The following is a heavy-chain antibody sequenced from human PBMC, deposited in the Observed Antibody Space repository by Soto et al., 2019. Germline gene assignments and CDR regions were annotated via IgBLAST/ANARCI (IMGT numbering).Heavy chain of an antibody. CDR2: IKSKTDGGTT. CDR3: TTDTSIQSDYYGMDV. V-gene: IGHV3-15*07. Sequence: PGGSLRLSCAASGFTFSNAWMNWVRQAPGKGLEWVGRIKSKTDGGTTDYAAPVKGRFTISRDDSKNTLYLQMNSLKTEDTAVYYCTTDTSIQSDYYGMDVWGQGTTVTVSS. J-gene: IGHJ6*02. CDR1: GFTFSNAW.